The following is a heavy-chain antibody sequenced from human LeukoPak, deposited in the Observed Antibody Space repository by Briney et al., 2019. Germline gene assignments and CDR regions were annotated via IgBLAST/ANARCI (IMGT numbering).Heavy chain of an antibody. Sequence: PGGSLRLSCAASGFTFSSYGMSWVRQAPGKGLEWVSSISGSGGTTYYADSVKGRFTISRDNSKNMLYLQMNSLRADDTAVYSCAKDPPTVMANAFHIWGQGTMVTVS. CDR2: ISGSGGTT. J-gene: IGHJ3*02. D-gene: IGHD5-18*01. V-gene: IGHV3-23*01. CDR1: GFTFSSYG. CDR3: AKDPPTVMANAFHI.